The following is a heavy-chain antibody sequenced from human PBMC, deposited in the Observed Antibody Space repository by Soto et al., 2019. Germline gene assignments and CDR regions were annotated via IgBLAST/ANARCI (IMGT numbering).Heavy chain of an antibody. J-gene: IGHJ4*02. CDR2: IYYSGST. D-gene: IGHD3-22*01. CDR3: ARVANYYDSSGYYPALDY. CDR1: GGSVSSGSYY. V-gene: IGHV4-61*01. Sequence: SETLSLTCTVSGGSVSSGSYYWSWIRQPPGKGLEWIGYIYYSGSTNYNPSLKSRVTISVDTSKNQFSLKLSSVTAADTAVYYCARVANYYDSSGYYPALDYWGQGTLFTVSS.